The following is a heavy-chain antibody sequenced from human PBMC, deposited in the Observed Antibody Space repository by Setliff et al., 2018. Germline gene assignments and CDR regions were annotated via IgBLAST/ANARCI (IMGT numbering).Heavy chain of an antibody. V-gene: IGHV1-69*05. J-gene: IGHJ3*02. CDR1: GGTFSSYA. D-gene: IGHD1-26*01. CDR2: IIPIFGTA. CDR3: AREWGDAFDI. Sequence: SVKVSCKASGGTFSSYAISWVRQAPGQGLEWMGGIIPIFGTASYAQKFQGRVTITTDESTSTAYMELSSLRSEDTAVYYRAREWGDAFDIWGQGTMVTVSS.